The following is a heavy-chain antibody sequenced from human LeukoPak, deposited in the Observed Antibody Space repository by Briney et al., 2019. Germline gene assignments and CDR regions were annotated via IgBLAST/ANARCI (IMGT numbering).Heavy chain of an antibody. CDR3: ARLLYYDFWSGYYL. CDR2: IYPGDSDT. Sequence: GESLKISCKGSGYTFTNYWIGWVRQMPGKGLEWMGIIYPGDSDTTYSPSFQGQVTISADKSISTAYLQWSSLKASGTAMYYCARLLYYDFWSGYYLWGQGTLVTVSS. V-gene: IGHV5-51*01. D-gene: IGHD3-3*01. J-gene: IGHJ4*02. CDR1: GYTFTNYW.